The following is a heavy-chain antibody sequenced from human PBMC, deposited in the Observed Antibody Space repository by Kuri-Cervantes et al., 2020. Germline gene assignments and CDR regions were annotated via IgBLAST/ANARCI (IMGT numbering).Heavy chain of an antibody. J-gene: IGHJ6*03. D-gene: IGHD5-12*01. Sequence: GESLKISCEGSGFTFSSYGMTWVRQAPGKGLEWVSSISGGSVGRTYYADSVRGRFTISRDNSKNSLYLQMNSPRAEDTAVYYCAREGSGYDSYYYYMDVWGKGTAVTVSS. V-gene: IGHV3-23*01. CDR1: GFTFSSYG. CDR2: ISGGSVGRT. CDR3: AREGSGYDSYYYYMDV.